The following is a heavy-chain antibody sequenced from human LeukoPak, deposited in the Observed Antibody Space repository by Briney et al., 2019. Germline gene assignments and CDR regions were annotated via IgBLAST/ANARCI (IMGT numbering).Heavy chain of an antibody. CDR3: AKARPVEWELSYIYQDFDF. V-gene: IGHV3-23*01. J-gene: IGHJ4*02. D-gene: IGHD1-26*01. Sequence: GGSLRLSCAASGFTFSNYAMSWVRQAPGKGLEWVSVISGSGGSTCYTDSVKGRFTISRDNSKSTLYLQMYSLRAEDTAVYYCAKARPVEWELSYIYQDFDFWGQGTLVTVSS. CDR2: ISGSGGST. CDR1: GFTFSNYA.